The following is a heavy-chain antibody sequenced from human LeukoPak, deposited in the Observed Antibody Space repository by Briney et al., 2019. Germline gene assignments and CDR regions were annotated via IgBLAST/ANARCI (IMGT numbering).Heavy chain of an antibody. J-gene: IGHJ3*02. D-gene: IGHD3-10*01. V-gene: IGHV1-2*02. CDR3: ARGGTVVRGADDAFDI. CDR2: INPNSGGT. Sequence: ASVKVSCKASGYTFTGYYMHWVRQAPGQGLEWMGWINPNSGGTNYAQKFQGRVTMTRDTSISTAYMELSRLRSDDTAVYYCARGGTVVRGADDAFDIWGQGTMVTVSS. CDR1: GYTFTGYY.